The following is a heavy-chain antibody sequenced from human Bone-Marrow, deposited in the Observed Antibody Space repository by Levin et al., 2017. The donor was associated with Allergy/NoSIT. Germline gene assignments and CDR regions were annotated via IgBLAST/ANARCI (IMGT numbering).Heavy chain of an antibody. Sequence: ASVKVSCKATGYTFSSYGITWVRQAPGQGLEWMGWISPYNGNTDFAEKFQGRVTMTTDSSTSTAYLELRTLRFDDTAVYYCAREVPAATYYLDFWGQGTLVAVSS. CDR1: GYTFSSYG. D-gene: IGHD2-2*01. CDR3: AREVPAATYYLDF. J-gene: IGHJ4*02. CDR2: ISPYNGNT. V-gene: IGHV1-18*01.